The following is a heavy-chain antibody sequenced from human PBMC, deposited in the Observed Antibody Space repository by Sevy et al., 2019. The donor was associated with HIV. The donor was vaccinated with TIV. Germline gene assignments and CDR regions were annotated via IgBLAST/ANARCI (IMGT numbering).Heavy chain of an antibody. CDR1: GFTFSSYG. D-gene: IGHD3-10*01. J-gene: IGHJ5*02. CDR3: AKDQGVLLWFGEKGNWFDP. CDR2: ISYDGSNK. Sequence: GGSLRLSCAASGFTFSSYGMHWVRQAPGKGLEWVAVISYDGSNKYYADSVKGRFTISRDNSKNTLYLQMNSLRAEDTPVYYCAKDQGVLLWFGEKGNWFDPWGQGTLVTVSS. V-gene: IGHV3-30*18.